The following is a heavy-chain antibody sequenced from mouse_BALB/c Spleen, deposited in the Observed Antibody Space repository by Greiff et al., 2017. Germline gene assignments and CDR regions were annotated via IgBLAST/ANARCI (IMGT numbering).Heavy chain of an antibody. CDR2: IWSDGST. J-gene: IGHJ4*01. V-gene: IGHV2-6-2*01. CDR1: GFSLTSYG. CDR3: ARQNYYGSSYYAMDY. D-gene: IGHD1-1*01. Sequence: QVHVKQSGPDLVAPSQSLSITCTVSGFSLTSYGVHWVRQPPGKGLEWLVVIWSDGSTTYNSALKSRLSISKDNSKSQVFLKMNSLQTDDTAMYYCARQNYYGSSYYAMDYWGQGTSVTVSS.